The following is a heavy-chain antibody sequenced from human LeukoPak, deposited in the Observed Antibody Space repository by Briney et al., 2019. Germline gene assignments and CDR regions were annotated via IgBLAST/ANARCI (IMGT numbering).Heavy chain of an antibody. CDR3: ARWVGNRNWFDP. CDR1: GGSISSGSYL. V-gene: IGHV4-39*06. Sequence: PSETLSLTCTVSGGSISSGSYLWGCIRQSPGKGLEWIGSISYSGSTYYNPSLKSRVPVSVDTSQNQFALKVTSVTAADTAVYYCARWVGNRNWFDPWGQGALVTVSP. CDR2: ISYSGST. D-gene: IGHD1-26*01. J-gene: IGHJ5*02.